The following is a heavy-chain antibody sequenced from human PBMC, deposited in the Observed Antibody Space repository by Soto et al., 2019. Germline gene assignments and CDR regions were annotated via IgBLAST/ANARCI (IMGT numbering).Heavy chain of an antibody. J-gene: IGHJ4*02. CDR3: ARASGESYPGSRLFDS. D-gene: IGHD3-10*01. CDR1: GFTFSSNA. V-gene: IGHV3-23*01. Sequence: SLRLSCAASGFTFSSNAMSWVRQAPGKGLEWVSVITNTGGDTLYADSVKGRFTISRDNSKNTLYLQMNSLRAEDTAIYYCARASGESYPGSRLFDSWGQGTRVTVSS. CDR2: ITNTGGDT.